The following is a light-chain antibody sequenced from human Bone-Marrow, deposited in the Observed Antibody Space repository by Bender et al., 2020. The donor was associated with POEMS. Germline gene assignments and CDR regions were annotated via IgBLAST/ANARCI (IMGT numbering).Light chain of an antibody. CDR3: SAWDDSLSGWV. Sequence: QSVVTQPPSLSEAPRQRVTISCTGSSSNIGAGYDVDWYQQLPGTAPKLLIYGNSNRPSGVPDRFSGSKSGTSASLAITGLQAEDEADYYCSAWDDSLSGWVFGGGTKLTVL. CDR2: GNS. J-gene: IGLJ3*02. V-gene: IGLV1-40*01. CDR1: SSNIGAGYD.